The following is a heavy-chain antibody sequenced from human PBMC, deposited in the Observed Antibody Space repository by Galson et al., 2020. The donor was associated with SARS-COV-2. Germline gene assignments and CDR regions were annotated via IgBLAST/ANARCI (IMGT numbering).Heavy chain of an antibody. V-gene: IGHV1-8*01. CDR2: MNPNSGNT. Sequence: ASVKVSCKASGYTFTSYDINWVRQATGQGLEWMGWMNPNSGNTGYAQKFQGRVTMTRNTSISTAYMELSSLRSEDTAVYYCAAEMATISSHYYYGMDVWGQGTTVTVSS. J-gene: IGHJ6*02. D-gene: IGHD5-12*01. CDR1: GYTFTSYD. CDR3: AAEMATISSHYYYGMDV.